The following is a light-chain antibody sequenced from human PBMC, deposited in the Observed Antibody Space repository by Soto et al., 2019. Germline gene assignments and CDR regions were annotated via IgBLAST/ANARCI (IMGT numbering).Light chain of an antibody. V-gene: IGKV1-33*01. J-gene: IGKJ4*01. Sequence: IQMTQSPSSLSASLGDRVTITCQASQDISNYLNWYQQKPGKAPKLLIYDASNLETGVPSRFSGSGSGTEFTLTISGLQPDDFASYYCQQYDSYPLTFGGGTKVDIK. CDR2: DAS. CDR3: QQYDSYPLT. CDR1: QDISNY.